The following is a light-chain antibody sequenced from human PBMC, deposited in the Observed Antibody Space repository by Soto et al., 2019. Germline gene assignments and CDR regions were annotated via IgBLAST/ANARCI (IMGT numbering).Light chain of an antibody. CDR2: LTS. CDR3: HQRQSWPRT. J-gene: IGKJ1*01. CDR1: QAVNTR. Sequence: EIVLTQSPATLSSFPGDRVTLSCRASQAVNTRLAWYQHKPGQAPRLLIYLTSNRAAGIPARFSGSGSGTDFSLTISDVEPEDFAVYCCHQRQSWPRTFGQGTKGDIK. V-gene: IGKV3-11*01.